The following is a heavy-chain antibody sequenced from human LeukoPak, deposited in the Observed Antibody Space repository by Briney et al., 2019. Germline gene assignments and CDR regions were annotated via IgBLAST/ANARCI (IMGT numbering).Heavy chain of an antibody. Sequence: SQTLSLTCAMSGDSASSNTAAWNWIRQSPSRGLEWLGRTYYRSKWHNDYAVSVKSRITINPDTSKNQFSLQLNSVTPEDTAVYYCARAYPYSRGWFYFDYWGQGVLVTVSS. D-gene: IGHD6-19*01. CDR2: TYYRSKWHN. CDR3: ARAYPYSRGWFYFDY. CDR1: GDSASSNTAA. V-gene: IGHV6-1*01. J-gene: IGHJ4*02.